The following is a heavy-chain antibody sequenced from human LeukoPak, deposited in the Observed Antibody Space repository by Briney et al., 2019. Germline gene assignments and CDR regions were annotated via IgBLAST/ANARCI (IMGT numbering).Heavy chain of an antibody. CDR3: AKDRNGWPTNFDS. D-gene: IGHD6-19*01. CDR1: GFTVSTNH. J-gene: IGHJ4*02. V-gene: IGHV3-53*01. CDR2: FHDAGTT. Sequence: GGSLRLSCVAFGFTVSTNHMSWVRQAPGKGLEWVSGFHDAGTTYFADAVKGRFTISRDNTKNTLFLQMNSLRAEDTAVYYCAKDRNGWPTNFDSWGQGTLVTVSA.